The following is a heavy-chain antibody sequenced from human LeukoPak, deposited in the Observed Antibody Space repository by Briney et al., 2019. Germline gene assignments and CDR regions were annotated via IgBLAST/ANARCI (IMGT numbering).Heavy chain of an antibody. CDR2: INHSGST. V-gene: IGHV4-34*01. CDR1: GGSFSGYY. CDR3: ARDGYGGNDGGY. D-gene: IGHD4-23*01. J-gene: IGHJ4*02. Sequence: SETLSLTXAVYGGSFSGYYWSWIRQPPGKGLEWIGEINHSGSTNYNPSLKSRVTISVDTSKNQFSLKLSSVTAADTAVYYCARDGYGGNDGGYWGQGTLVTVSS.